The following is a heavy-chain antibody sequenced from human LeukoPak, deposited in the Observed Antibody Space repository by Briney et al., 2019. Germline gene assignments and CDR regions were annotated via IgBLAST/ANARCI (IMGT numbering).Heavy chain of an antibody. CDR1: GGSISSSSYY. Sequence: SETLSLTCTVSGGSISSSSYYWGWIRQPPGKGLEWIGSIYHTGSTHYNPSLNSRVTISVDTSKNQFSLRLSSVTAADTALYSCARVMNPTFYCDYWGQGTLVTVSS. CDR3: ARVMNPTFYCDY. D-gene: IGHD1-14*01. CDR2: IYHTGST. V-gene: IGHV4-39*07. J-gene: IGHJ4*02.